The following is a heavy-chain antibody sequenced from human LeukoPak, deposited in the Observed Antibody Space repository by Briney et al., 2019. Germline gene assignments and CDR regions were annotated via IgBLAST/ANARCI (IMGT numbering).Heavy chain of an antibody. Sequence: PGESLKISCKGSGYSFTTYWIGWVRQMPGKGLEWMGIIYPGDSDTKYSPSFQGQVTISADKSISTAYLQWSSLKASDTAIYYCARTSTVTTDFDYWGQGTLVTVSS. CDR2: IYPGDSDT. CDR3: ARTSTVTTDFDY. D-gene: IGHD4-17*01. J-gene: IGHJ4*02. CDR1: GYSFTTYW. V-gene: IGHV5-51*01.